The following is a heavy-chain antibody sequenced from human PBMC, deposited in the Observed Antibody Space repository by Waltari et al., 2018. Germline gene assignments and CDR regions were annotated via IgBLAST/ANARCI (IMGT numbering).Heavy chain of an antibody. J-gene: IGHJ3*02. CDR3: ARDVAGIGYGAFDI. CDR2: IYYSGST. D-gene: IGHD6-13*01. CDR1: GGSISSHY. V-gene: IGHV4-59*11. Sequence: QVQLQESGPGLVKPSETLSLTCTVSGGSISSHYWSWIRPPPGKGLEWIGYIYYSGSTNYNPSLKSRVTISVDTSKNQFSLKLSSVTAADTAVYYCARDVAGIGYGAFDIWGQGTMVTVSS.